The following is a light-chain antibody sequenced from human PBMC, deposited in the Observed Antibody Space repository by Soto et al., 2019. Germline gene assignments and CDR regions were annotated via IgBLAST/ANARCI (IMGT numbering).Light chain of an antibody. Sequence: QSALTQPASLSGSPGQSITISCTGSSRDVGAYNFVSWYQRHPGKAPKLILYEVTTRPSGVSSRFSGSKSGNTASLTISGLQADDEADYYCSSYTSTNTPYVFGTGTKVTVL. V-gene: IGLV2-14*01. CDR3: SSYTSTNTPYV. CDR2: EVT. J-gene: IGLJ1*01. CDR1: SRDVGAYNF.